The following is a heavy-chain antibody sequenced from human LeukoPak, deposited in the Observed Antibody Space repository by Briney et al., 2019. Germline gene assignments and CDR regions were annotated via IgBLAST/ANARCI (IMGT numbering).Heavy chain of an antibody. CDR1: GFTFSSYA. J-gene: IGHJ4*02. D-gene: IGHD4-23*01. CDR2: ISGSGGST. CDR3: ARVAAGYSVNYFDY. V-gene: IGHV3-23*01. Sequence: GGSLRLSCAASGFTFSSYAMSWVRQAPGKGLEWVSAISGSGGSTYYADSVKGRFTISRDNSKNTLYLQMNSLRDEDTAVYYCARVAAGYSVNYFDYWGQGTLVTVSS.